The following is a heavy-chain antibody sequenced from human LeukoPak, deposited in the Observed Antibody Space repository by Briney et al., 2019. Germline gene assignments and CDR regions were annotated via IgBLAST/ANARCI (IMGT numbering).Heavy chain of an antibody. CDR1: GFTYSSYW. CDR3: ANLLRWEPY. CDR2: IKQDGSEK. J-gene: IGHJ4*02. D-gene: IGHD4-23*01. V-gene: IGHV3-7*01. Sequence: GGSLRLSCAASGFTYSSYWMSWVRQAPGKGLEWVANIKQDGSEKYYVDSVKGRFTISRDNSKNTLYLQMNSLRAEDTAVYYCANLLRWEPYWGQGTLVTVSS.